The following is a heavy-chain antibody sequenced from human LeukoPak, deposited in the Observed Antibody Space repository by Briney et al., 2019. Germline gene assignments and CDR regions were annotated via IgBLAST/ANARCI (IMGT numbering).Heavy chain of an antibody. J-gene: IGHJ4*02. CDR1: GYTFTSYG. V-gene: IGHV1-18*01. CDR3: ARDQRSYYDSSGYYADY. D-gene: IGHD3-22*01. Sequence: ASVRVSCKASGYTFTSYGTSWVRQAPGQGLEWMGWISAYNGNTNYAQKLQGRVTMTTDTSTSTAYMELRSLRSDDTAVYYCARDQRSYYDSSGYYADYWGQGTLVTVSS. CDR2: ISAYNGNT.